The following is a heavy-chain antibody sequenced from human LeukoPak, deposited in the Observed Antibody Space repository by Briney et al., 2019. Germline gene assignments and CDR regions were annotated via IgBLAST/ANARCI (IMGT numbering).Heavy chain of an antibody. D-gene: IGHD2-2*02. J-gene: IGHJ3*01. V-gene: IGHV3-7*01. CDR2: IKQDGSEK. CDR1: GFTFSSYG. CDR3: ARDPGHTPAFHL. Sequence: GGSLRLSCAASGFTFSSYGMSWVRQAPGKGLEWVADIKQDGSEKYYVDSVKGRFTISRDNAKNSLYLQMNSLRAEDTGVYHCARDPGHTPAFHLWGQGTMVTVSS.